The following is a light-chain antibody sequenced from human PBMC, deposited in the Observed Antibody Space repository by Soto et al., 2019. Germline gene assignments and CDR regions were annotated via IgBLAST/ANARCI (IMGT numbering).Light chain of an antibody. Sequence: DIQMTQTPSTLSVSGGDRVTITGRASPSISNRLAWYQQKPGKVPRLLIYDASTLQSGVPARFSGSGAGTEVTLTISSLQPDDCGTYYCQLYNSYSRTFGQGTKLEI. V-gene: IGKV1-5*01. J-gene: IGKJ2*01. CDR3: QLYNSYSRT. CDR1: PSISNR. CDR2: DAS.